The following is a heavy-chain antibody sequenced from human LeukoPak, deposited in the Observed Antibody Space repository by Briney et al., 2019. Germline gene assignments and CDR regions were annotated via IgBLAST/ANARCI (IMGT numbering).Heavy chain of an antibody. V-gene: IGHV3-21*01. J-gene: IGHJ5*02. CDR2: ISSSSSYI. Sequence: GGSLRLSCAASGFTFSSYSMNWVRQAPGKRLEWVSSISSSSSYIYYADSVKGRFTISRDNAKNSLYLQMNSLRAEDTAVYYCAREDRWDNWFDPWGQGTLVTVSS. CDR1: GFTFSSYS. CDR3: AREDRWDNWFDP. D-gene: IGHD1-26*01.